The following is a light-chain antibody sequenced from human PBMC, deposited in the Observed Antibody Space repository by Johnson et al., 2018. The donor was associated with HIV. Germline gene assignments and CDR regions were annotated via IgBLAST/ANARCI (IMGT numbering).Light chain of an antibody. CDR3: GTWDGSLSGYV. Sequence: QSVLTQPPSVSAAPGQRVTISCSGSSSNIGNDSVSWYQQLPGTAPELLIYENNRRPSGIPDRFSGSKSGTSATLVITGLQTGDEADYFCGTWDGSLSGYVVGTGTKVIVV. CDR1: SSNIGNDS. V-gene: IGLV1-51*02. J-gene: IGLJ1*01. CDR2: ENN.